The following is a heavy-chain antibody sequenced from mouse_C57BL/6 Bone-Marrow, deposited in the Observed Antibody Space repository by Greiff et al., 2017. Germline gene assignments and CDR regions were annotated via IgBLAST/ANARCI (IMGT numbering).Heavy chain of an antibody. Sequence: VQLQQPGAELVRPGSSVKLSCKASGYTFTSYWMHWVKQRPIQGLEWIGNIDPSDSETHYNQKFKDKATLTVDKSSSTAYMQLSSLTSEDSAVYYCARDGQGNIDVWGTGTTVTVSS. D-gene: IGHD1-2*01. V-gene: IGHV1-52*01. CDR2: IDPSDSET. J-gene: IGHJ1*03. CDR1: GYTFTSYW. CDR3: ARDGQGNIDV.